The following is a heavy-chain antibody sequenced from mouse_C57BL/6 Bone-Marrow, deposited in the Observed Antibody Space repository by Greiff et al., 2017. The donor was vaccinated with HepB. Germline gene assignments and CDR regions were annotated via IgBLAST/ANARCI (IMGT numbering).Heavy chain of an antibody. CDR1: GYTFTDYY. CDR2: INPNNGGT. Sequence: QLQQSGPELVKPGASVKISCKASGYTFTDYYMNWVKQSHGKSLEWIGDINPNNGGTSYNQKFKGKATLTVDKSSSTAYMELRSLTSEDSAVYYCASAYYGSRENYFDYWGQGTTLTVSS. D-gene: IGHD1-1*01. J-gene: IGHJ2*01. CDR3: ASAYYGSRENYFDY. V-gene: IGHV1-26*01.